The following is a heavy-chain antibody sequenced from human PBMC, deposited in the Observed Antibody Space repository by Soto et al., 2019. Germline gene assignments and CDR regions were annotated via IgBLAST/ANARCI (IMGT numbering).Heavy chain of an antibody. CDR1: GGSISSYY. CDR3: ARALRIFLPYSWTDP. D-gene: IGHD1-20*01. Sequence: PWETLALTCTVSGGSISSYYWSWIRQPAGKGLEWIGRIYTSGSTNYNPSLKSRVTMSVDTSTSTVYMELSSLRSEDTAVYYCARALRIFLPYSWTDPWDQVTL. V-gene: IGHV4-4*07. CDR2: IYTSGST. J-gene: IGHJ5*02.